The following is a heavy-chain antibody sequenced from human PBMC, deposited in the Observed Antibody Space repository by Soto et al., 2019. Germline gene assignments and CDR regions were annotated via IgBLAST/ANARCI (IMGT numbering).Heavy chain of an antibody. CDR1: GVSISSSY. V-gene: IGHV4-59*01. J-gene: IGHJ4*02. D-gene: IGHD5-12*01. CDR2: IYYTGTT. Sequence: SETLSLTCTVSGVSISSSYWSWIRQSPGTGLEWIGYIYYTGTTNYNPSLKRRVTISLDTAKNQFSLNVNSLTTADTAVYFCARGGNRYSNTASGVGGFDFWGQGTLVTVSS. CDR3: ARGGNRYSNTASGVGGFDF.